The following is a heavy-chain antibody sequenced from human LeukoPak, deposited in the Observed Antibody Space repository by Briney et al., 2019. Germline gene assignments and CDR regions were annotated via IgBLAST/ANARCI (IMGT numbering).Heavy chain of an antibody. CDR1: GGSIRNYY. CDR2: IYYSGST. Sequence: SETLSLTCTVSGGSIRNYYWSWIRQPPGKGLEWIGYIYYSGSTNYNPSLESRVTISVDTSKNQFSLKLSSVTAADTAVYYCAREGYCGGDCYLYWGQGTLVTVSS. CDR3: AREGYCGGDCYLY. J-gene: IGHJ4*02. V-gene: IGHV4-59*01. D-gene: IGHD2-21*02.